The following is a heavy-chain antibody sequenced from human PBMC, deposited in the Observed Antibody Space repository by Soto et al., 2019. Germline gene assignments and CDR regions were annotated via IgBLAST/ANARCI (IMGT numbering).Heavy chain of an antibody. CDR3: ARASRGYWYFDL. J-gene: IGHJ2*01. D-gene: IGHD1-1*01. V-gene: IGHV4-31*03. CDR2: IYYTGSS. CDR1: GGSVNSATNY. Sequence: PSETLSLTCTVSGGSVNSATNYWSWIRHRPGEGLESIGYIYYTGSSYYNPSLKSRITISVDTSKNQFSLNLNSVTATDTAVYYCARASRGYWYFDLWGRGTLVTVSS.